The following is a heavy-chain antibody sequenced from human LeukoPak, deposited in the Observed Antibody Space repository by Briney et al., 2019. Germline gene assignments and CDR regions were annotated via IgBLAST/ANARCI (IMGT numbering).Heavy chain of an antibody. CDR1: GFTVSSNY. J-gene: IGHJ5*02. Sequence: PGGSLRLSCAASGFTVSSNYMSWVRQAPGKGLEWVSVIYSGGSTYYADSVKGRFTISRDNSKNTLYLQMNSLRAEDTAVYYCARLTGSLRFDPWGQGTLVTVSS. V-gene: IGHV3-53*01. D-gene: IGHD3-16*01. CDR2: IYSGGST. CDR3: ARLTGSLRFDP.